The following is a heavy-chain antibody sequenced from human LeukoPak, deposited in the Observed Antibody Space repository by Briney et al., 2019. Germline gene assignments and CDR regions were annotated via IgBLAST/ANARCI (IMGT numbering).Heavy chain of an antibody. CDR2: INTNTGNP. V-gene: IGHV7-4-1*02. J-gene: IGHJ4*02. CDR1: GYTFTSYA. CDR3: ARGELGYCSSTSCYSSGY. D-gene: IGHD2-2*01. Sequence: ASVKVSCKASGYTFTSYAMNWVRQAPGQGLEWMGRINTNTGNPTYAQGFTGRFVFSLDTSVSTAYLQISSLKAEDTAVYYCARGELGYCSSTSCYSSGYWGQGTLVTVSS.